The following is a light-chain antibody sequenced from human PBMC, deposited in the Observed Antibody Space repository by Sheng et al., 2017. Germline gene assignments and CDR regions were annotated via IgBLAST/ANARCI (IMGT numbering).Light chain of an antibody. J-gene: IGKJ5*01. Sequence: DIVMTQSPDSLAVSLGERATINCKSRQSVLYSSNNKNYLAWYQQKPGQPPKLLIDWASTRESGVPDRFSGSGSGTEFTLTISSLQAEDVAVYYCQQYYSTPITFGQGTRLEI. V-gene: IGKV4-1*01. CDR2: WAS. CDR1: QSVLYSSNNKNY. CDR3: QQYYSTPIT.